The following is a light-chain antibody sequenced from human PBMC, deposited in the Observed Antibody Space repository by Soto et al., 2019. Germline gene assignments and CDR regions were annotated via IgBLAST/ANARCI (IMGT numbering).Light chain of an antibody. CDR3: QQYDNLPRYT. J-gene: IGKJ2*01. V-gene: IGKV1-33*01. CDR2: DAS. CDR1: QDISNY. Sequence: DIQMTQSPSSLSASVGDRVTITCQASQDISNYLNWYQQKPGKAPKLLIYDASNLETGVPSRFSGSGSGTEFTITISSLQPEDIATYYCQQYDNLPRYTFGQGTKLEIK.